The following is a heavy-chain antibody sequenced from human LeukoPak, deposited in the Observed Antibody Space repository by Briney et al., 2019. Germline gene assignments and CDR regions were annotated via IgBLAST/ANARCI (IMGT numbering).Heavy chain of an antibody. CDR2: INHSGST. CDR1: GGSFSGYY. D-gene: IGHD5-24*01. Sequence: SETLSLTCAVYGGSFSGYYWSWIRQPPGKGLGWIGEINHSGSTNYNPSLKSRVTISVDTSKNQFSLKLSSVTAADTAVYYCARVRHRRDGYNSDYWGQGTLVTVSS. V-gene: IGHV4-34*01. CDR3: ARVRHRRDGYNSDY. J-gene: IGHJ4*02.